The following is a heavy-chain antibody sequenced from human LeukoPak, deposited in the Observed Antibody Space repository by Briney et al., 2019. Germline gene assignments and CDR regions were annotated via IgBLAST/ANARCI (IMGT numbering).Heavy chain of an antibody. CDR2: INHSGST. D-gene: IGHD3-3*01. CDR3: ARVLEWLLAPYFDY. CDR1: GGSFSGYY. Sequence: PSETLSLTCAVYGGSFSGYYWSWIRQPPGKGLEWIGEINHSGSTNYNPSLKSRVTISVDTSKNQFSLKLSSVTAADTAVYYCARVLEWLLAPYFDYWGQGTLVTVSS. V-gene: IGHV4-34*01. J-gene: IGHJ4*02.